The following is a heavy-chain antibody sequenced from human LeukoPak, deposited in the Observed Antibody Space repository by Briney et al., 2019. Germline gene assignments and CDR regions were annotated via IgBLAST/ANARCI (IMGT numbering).Heavy chain of an antibody. Sequence: SETLSLTCTVSGGSISSSSYYWGWIRQPPGKGLEWIGSIYYSGSTYYNPSLKSRVTISVDTSKNQFSLKLSPVTAADTAVYYCASLRYVAQPHFDYWGQGTLVTVSS. CDR1: GGSISSSSYY. V-gene: IGHV4-39*01. CDR2: IYYSGST. CDR3: ASLRYVAQPHFDY. D-gene: IGHD5-12*01. J-gene: IGHJ4*02.